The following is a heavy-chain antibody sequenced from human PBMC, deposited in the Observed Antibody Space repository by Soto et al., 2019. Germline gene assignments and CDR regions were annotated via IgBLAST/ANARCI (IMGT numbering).Heavy chain of an antibody. CDR1: GYTFTSYD. J-gene: IGHJ6*03. V-gene: IGHV1-8*01. CDR3: ARGEGYCSSTSCYDYYYYYYMDV. CDR2: MNPNSGNT. D-gene: IGHD2-2*01. Sequence: ASVKVSCKASGYTFTSYDINWVRQATGQGLEWMGWMNPNSGNTGYAQKFQGRVTMTRNTSISTAYMELSSLRSEDTAVYYCARGEGYCSSTSCYDYYYYYYMDVWGKGTTVTVSS.